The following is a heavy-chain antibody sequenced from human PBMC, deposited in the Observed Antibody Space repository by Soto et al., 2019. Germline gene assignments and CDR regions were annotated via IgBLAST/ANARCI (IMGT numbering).Heavy chain of an antibody. CDR3: ARDKVSRDTFSIFGVGPAGPSFDY. V-gene: IGHV3-7*01. D-gene: IGHD3-3*01. Sequence: GGSLRLSCAASGFTFSHSWMSWVRQAPGKGLEWVANIKEDGSEKYYVGSVKGRFTISRDNAKNSLYLQMNSLRVEDTAVYYCARDKVSRDTFSIFGVGPAGPSFDYWGQGTLVTVSS. CDR2: IKEDGSEK. J-gene: IGHJ4*02. CDR1: GFTFSHSW.